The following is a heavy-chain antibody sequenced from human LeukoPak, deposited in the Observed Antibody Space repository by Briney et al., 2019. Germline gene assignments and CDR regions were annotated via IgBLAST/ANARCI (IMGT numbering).Heavy chain of an antibody. Sequence: PGGSLRLSCAASGFTFSNYAMHWVRQAPGKGLEWLAFIRFDGTNKYYADSVKGRFTISRDNSKNTVYLQMNSLRAEDTAVYYCAKDSSFFDYWGQGTLVTVSS. CDR1: GFTFSNYA. CDR2: IRFDGTNK. CDR3: AKDSSFFDY. J-gene: IGHJ4*02. V-gene: IGHV3-30*02.